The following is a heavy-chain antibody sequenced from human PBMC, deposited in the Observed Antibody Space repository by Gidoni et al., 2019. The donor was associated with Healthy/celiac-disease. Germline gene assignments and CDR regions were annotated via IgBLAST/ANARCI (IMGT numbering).Heavy chain of an antibody. D-gene: IGHD3-22*01. V-gene: IGHV4-34*01. CDR2: INHSGST. Sequence: QVQLQQWGAGLLKPSETLSLTCAVYGGSFSGYYWSWIRQPPGKGLEWIGEINHSGSTNYNPSLKSRVTISVDTSKNQFSLKLGSVTAADTAVYYCARGRGITMIVVPYFDYWGQGTLVTVSS. CDR1: GGSFSGYY. J-gene: IGHJ4*02. CDR3: ARGRGITMIVVPYFDY.